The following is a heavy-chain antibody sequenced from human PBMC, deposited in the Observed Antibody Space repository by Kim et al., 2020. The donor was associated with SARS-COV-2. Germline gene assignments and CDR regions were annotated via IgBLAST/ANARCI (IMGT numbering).Heavy chain of an antibody. V-gene: IGHV4-59*01. CDR3: ARALDTAMVTPDYYYGMDV. Sequence: SRVTISVDTSKNQFSLKLSSVTAADTAVYYCARALDTAMVTPDYYYGMDVWGQGTTVTVSS. J-gene: IGHJ6*02. D-gene: IGHD5-18*01.